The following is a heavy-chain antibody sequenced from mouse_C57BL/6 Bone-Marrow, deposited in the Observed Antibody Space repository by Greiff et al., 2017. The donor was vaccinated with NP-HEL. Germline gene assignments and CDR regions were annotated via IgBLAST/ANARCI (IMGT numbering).Heavy chain of an antibody. CDR3: TGGYAMDY. J-gene: IGHJ4*01. CDR1: GFNIKDDY. V-gene: IGHV14-4*01. CDR2: IDPENGDT. Sequence: EVQRVESGAELVRPGASVKLSCTASGFNIKDDYMHWVKPRPEQGLEWIGWIDPENGDTEYASKFQGKATITADTSSNTAYLQLSSLTSEDTAVYYCTGGYAMDYWGQGTSVTVSS.